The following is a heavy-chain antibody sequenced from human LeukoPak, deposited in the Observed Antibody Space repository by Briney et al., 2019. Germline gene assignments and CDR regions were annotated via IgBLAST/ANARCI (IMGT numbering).Heavy chain of an antibody. CDR3: ASGYGSGSYYAY. J-gene: IGHJ4*02. V-gene: IGHV1-46*01. D-gene: IGHD3-10*01. Sequence: ASVKLSCKASGYTFTSYYMHWVRQAPGQGLEWMGIINPSGGSTSYAQKFQGRVTMTRDMSTSTVYMELSSLRSEDTAVYYCASGYGSGSYYAYWGQGTLVTVSS. CDR1: GYTFTSYY. CDR2: INPSGGST.